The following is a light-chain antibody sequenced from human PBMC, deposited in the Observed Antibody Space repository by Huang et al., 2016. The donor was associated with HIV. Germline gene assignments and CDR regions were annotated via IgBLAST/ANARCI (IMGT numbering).Light chain of an antibody. J-gene: IGKJ4*01. Sequence: EKVMAQSPGTLSVSPGERATLSCRASDSVSTTVAWYQQRPGQAPRLLIYGASTRATGIPARFSGSGSGTEFALTISSMQSEDFAVYYCQQYNNWPVTFGGGTKVEIK. CDR2: GAS. V-gene: IGKV3-15*01. CDR3: QQYNNWPVT. CDR1: DSVSTT.